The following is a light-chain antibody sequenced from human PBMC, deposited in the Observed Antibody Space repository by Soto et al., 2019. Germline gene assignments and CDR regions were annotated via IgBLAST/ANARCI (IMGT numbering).Light chain of an antibody. J-gene: IGLJ3*02. V-gene: IGLV1-44*01. CDR1: SSNIGSNT. CDR2: SNN. Sequence: QAVVTQPPSASGTPGQRVTISCSGSSSNIGSNTVNWYQQLPGTAHKLLIYSNNQRPSGVPDRFSGSKSGTSASLAISGLQSEDEADYYCAAWDDSLNGWVFGGGTQLTVL. CDR3: AAWDDSLNGWV.